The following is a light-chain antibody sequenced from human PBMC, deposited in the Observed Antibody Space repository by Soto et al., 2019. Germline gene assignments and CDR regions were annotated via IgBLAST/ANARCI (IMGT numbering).Light chain of an antibody. Sequence: DIQMTQSPSSLSASVGDRVTITCRASQSINNYLNWYQQKPRKAPNFLIYTASTLQRRVPSRFSDSGSGTDFTLTISSLQPEDFATYYCLQSYSSPRTFSGGTKVEIK. J-gene: IGKJ4*01. V-gene: IGKV1-39*01. CDR1: QSINNY. CDR3: LQSYSSPRT. CDR2: TAS.